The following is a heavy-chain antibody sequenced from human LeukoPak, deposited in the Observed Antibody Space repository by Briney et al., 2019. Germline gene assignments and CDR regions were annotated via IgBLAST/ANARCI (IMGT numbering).Heavy chain of an antibody. CDR1: GYTFTSYD. CDR3: ARGVIVATITEAVAALDY. V-gene: IGHV1-8*01. D-gene: IGHD5-12*01. CDR2: MNPNSGNT. Sequence: GASVKVSCKASGYTFTSYDINWVRQATGQGLEWMGWMNPNSGNTGYAQKFQGRVTITRNTSISTAYMELSSLRSEDTAVYYCARGVIVATITEAVAALDYWGQGTLVTVSS. J-gene: IGHJ4*02.